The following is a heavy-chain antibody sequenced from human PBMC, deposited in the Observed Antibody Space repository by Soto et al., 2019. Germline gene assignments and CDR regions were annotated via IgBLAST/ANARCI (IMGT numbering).Heavy chain of an antibody. CDR3: ARVTTGYLDY. CDR2: IFYTGST. CDR1: GGSISGYY. Sequence: SETLSLTCTVSGGSISGYYWTWIRQPPGRGLAYIGDIFYTGSTNYNPSLESRVGISVEAAKNQFSLKLTSVTAADTAVYYCARVTTGYLDYWGQGTLVT. J-gene: IGHJ4*02. V-gene: IGHV4-59*01. D-gene: IGHD3-9*01.